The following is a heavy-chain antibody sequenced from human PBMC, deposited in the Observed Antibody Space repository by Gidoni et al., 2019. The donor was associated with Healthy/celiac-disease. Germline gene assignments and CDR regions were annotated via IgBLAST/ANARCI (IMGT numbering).Heavy chain of an antibody. V-gene: IGHV1-18*01. CDR3: ARVRLLYSWFDP. D-gene: IGHD2-8*02. CDR2: SSAYNGNT. J-gene: IGHJ5*02. Sequence: QVQLVQSGAKVNTPRAAVKVSCKAAGYTFPSYGLSWVRQAPGQGLEWMGWSSAYNGNTNYAQKLQGRVTMTTDTSTSTAYMELRSLSSDDTAVYYCARVRLLYSWFDPWGQGTLVTVSS. CDR1: GYTFPSYG.